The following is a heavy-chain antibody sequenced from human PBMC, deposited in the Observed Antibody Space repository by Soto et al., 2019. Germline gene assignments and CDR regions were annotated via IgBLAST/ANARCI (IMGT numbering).Heavy chain of an antibody. V-gene: IGHV1-18*01. J-gene: IGHJ4*02. Sequence: QVQLVQSGAEGKKPGASVKVSCKASGYTFTSYGISWVRQAPGQGLEWMGWISAYNGNTNYAQKLHGRGTMPSDTSTSTAYMDLSSLRSDDTAVYYCARVDYGSGKNDYWGQGTLVTVSS. D-gene: IGHD3-10*01. CDR3: ARVDYGSGKNDY. CDR2: ISAYNGNT. CDR1: GYTFTSYG.